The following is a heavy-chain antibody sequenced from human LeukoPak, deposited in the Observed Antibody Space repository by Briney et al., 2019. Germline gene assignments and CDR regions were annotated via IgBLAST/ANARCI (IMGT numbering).Heavy chain of an antibody. CDR3: ARHVVGPTGAEYLDH. CDR1: GGSVTSYY. Sequence: PSETLSLTCSVSGGSVTSYYWSWIRQPPGKGLEWIGHIHYSGSNNYNPSLKSRVTMFVDKSKNQISLRLSSVTAADTAVYYCARHVVGPTGAEYLDHWGQGTLVTVSS. D-gene: IGHD1-26*01. J-gene: IGHJ1*01. CDR2: IHYSGSN. V-gene: IGHV4-59*08.